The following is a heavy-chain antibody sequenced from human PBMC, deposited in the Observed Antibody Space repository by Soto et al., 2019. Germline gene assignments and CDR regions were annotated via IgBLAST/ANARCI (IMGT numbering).Heavy chain of an antibody. D-gene: IGHD6-13*01. CDR3: ARDSTHSCIAAAGTFEY. J-gene: IGHJ4*02. Sequence: GWSLRLSCAASGFTFSSYGMHWVRQAPGKGLEWVAVIWYDGSNKYYADSVKGRFTISRDNSKNTLYLQMNSLRAEDTAVYYCARDSTHSCIAAAGTFEYWAQGTLVTVSS. CDR2: IWYDGSNK. CDR1: GFTFSSYG. V-gene: IGHV3-33*01.